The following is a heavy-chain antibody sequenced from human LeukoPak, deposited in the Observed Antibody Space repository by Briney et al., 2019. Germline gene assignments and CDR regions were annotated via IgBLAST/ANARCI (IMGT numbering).Heavy chain of an antibody. V-gene: IGHV6-1*01. J-gene: IGHJ4*02. CDR2: TYYRSRWYN. D-gene: IGHD6-13*01. Sequence: SQTLSLTCAISGDSVSSNSAVWNWIRQSPSRGLEWLGRTYYRSRWYNDYAVSVKSRISVNPDTSKNQFSLQLNSVTPEDTAVYYCTRGEAAAGFDFWGQGTLVTVSS. CDR1: GDSVSSNSAV. CDR3: TRGEAAAGFDF.